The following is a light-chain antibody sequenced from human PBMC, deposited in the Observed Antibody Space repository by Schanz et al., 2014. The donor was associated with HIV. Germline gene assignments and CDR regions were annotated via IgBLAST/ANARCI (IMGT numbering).Light chain of an antibody. CDR1: QSVSSSY. J-gene: IGKJ4*01. Sequence: EIVLTQSPGTLSLSPGERATLSCRASQSVSSSYLAWYQQKPGQAPRLLIYGASSRATGIPDRFSGSGSGXXFTLTISRLEPEDFAVYYCQYFGNSGGTFGGGTKVEIK. CDR2: GAS. CDR3: QYFGNSGGT. V-gene: IGKV3-20*01.